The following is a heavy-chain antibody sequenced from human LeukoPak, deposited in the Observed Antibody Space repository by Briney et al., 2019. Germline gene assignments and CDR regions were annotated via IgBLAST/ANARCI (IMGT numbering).Heavy chain of an antibody. J-gene: IGHJ5*02. D-gene: IGHD3-10*01. CDR3: AREGYYGSGSYSGWFDP. V-gene: IGHV3-20*04. CDR2: INWNGGRT. CDR1: GFTFDDHG. Sequence: GGSLRLSCAASGFTFDDHGMNWVRQAPGKGLEWVSGINWNGGRTAYADSVKGRFTISRDNAKNSLDLQMNSLRAEDTAVYYCAREGYYGSGSYSGWFDPWGQGTLVTVSS.